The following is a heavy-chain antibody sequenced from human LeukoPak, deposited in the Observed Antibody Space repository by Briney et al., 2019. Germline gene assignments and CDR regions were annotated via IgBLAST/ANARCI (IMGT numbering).Heavy chain of an antibody. CDR3: ARHANVGPIQSDY. J-gene: IGHJ4*02. Sequence: PSETLSLTCTVSGGSISSSSYYWGWIRQPPGKGLEWIGSIYYSGNTYYNPSLKSRVTISVDTSKNQFSLKLSSVTAADTAVYYCARHANVGPIQSDYWGQGTLVTVSS. V-gene: IGHV4-39*01. CDR1: GGSISSSSYY. D-gene: IGHD5-18*01. CDR2: IYYSGNT.